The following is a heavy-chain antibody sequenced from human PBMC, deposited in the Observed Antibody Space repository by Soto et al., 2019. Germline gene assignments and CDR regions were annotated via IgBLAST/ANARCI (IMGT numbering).Heavy chain of an antibody. D-gene: IGHD6-13*01. CDR1: GFTFSSYA. CDR2: ISYDGSNK. Sequence: QVQLVESGGGVVQPGRSLRLSCAASGFTFSSYAMHWVRQAPGKGLEWVAVISYDGSNKYYADSVKGRFTISRDNCKNTLYLQMNSLRAEDTAVYYCARDDSSSWRLYFDYWGQGTLVTVSS. CDR3: ARDDSSSWRLYFDY. J-gene: IGHJ4*02. V-gene: IGHV3-30-3*01.